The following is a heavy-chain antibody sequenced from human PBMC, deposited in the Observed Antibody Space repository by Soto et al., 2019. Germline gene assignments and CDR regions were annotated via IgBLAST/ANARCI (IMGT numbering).Heavy chain of an antibody. Sequence: ASVKVSCKASGYTFTGYYMHWVRQAPGQGLEWMGWINPNSGGTNYAQKFQGRVTMTRDTSTSTAYMELSSLRSEDTAVYYCARGIAARRVYYYGMDVWGQGTTVTVS. CDR1: GYTFTGYY. J-gene: IGHJ6*02. CDR3: ARGIAARRVYYYGMDV. D-gene: IGHD6-6*01. CDR2: INPNSGGT. V-gene: IGHV1-2*02.